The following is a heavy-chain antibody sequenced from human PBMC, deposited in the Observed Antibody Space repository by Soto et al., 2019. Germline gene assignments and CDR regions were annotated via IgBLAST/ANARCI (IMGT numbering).Heavy chain of an antibody. V-gene: IGHV4-30-4*01. CDR1: GGSISSGDYY. D-gene: IGHD3-22*01. Sequence: SETLSLTCTVSGGSISSGDYYWSWIRQPPGKGLEWIGYIYYSGSTYYNPSLKSRVTISVDTSKNQFSLKLSSVTAADTAVYYCARVGTGDSSGYYWYYFDYWGQGTLVTVSS. CDR3: ARVGTGDSSGYYWYYFDY. J-gene: IGHJ4*02. CDR2: IYYSGST.